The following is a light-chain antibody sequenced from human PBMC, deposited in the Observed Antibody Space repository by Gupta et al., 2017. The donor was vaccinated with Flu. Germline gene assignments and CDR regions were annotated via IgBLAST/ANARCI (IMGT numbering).Light chain of an antibody. V-gene: IGKV1-39*01. CDR2: SAS. CDR3: QQSYSSPQH. CDR1: QSIARS. Sequence: DIQMTQSPSSLSASVGDRVTITCRASQSIARSLNWYQQKPGKAPKLLISSASNLQYGVPSRFSGSGSRTDFTFTISSLQPEDFATYDCQQSYSSPQHFGQGTKVEIK. J-gene: IGKJ2*01.